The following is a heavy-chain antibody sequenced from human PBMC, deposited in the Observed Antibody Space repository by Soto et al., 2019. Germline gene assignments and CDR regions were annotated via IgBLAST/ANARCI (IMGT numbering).Heavy chain of an antibody. J-gene: IGHJ4*02. Sequence: PSETLSLTCIVSGGSFGNYYWSWIRQSPGNRLEWIGYIYYTGSANYNPSLRGRVTISVDTSKNQFSLKLSSVTAADTAVYYCARERKAAAGFYYWGQGTLVTVSS. V-gene: IGHV4-59*01. CDR3: ARERKAAAGFYY. D-gene: IGHD6-13*01. CDR1: GGSFGNYY. CDR2: IYYTGSA.